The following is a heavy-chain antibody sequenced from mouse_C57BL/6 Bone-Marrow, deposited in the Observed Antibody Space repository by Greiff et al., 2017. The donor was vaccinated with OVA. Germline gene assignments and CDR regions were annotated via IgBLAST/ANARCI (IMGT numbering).Heavy chain of an antibody. D-gene: IGHD1-1*01. V-gene: IGHV2-5*01. Sequence: VQLQQSGPGLVQPSQSLSITCTVSGFSLTSYGVHWVRQSPGQGLEWLGVIWRGGSTDYNAAFISRLSITKDNSKSQVFFKMNSLQADETARYYCAKTHYGSSRWYFDVWGTGTTVTVSS. J-gene: IGHJ1*03. CDR3: AKTHYGSSRWYFDV. CDR1: GFSLTSYG. CDR2: IWRGGST.